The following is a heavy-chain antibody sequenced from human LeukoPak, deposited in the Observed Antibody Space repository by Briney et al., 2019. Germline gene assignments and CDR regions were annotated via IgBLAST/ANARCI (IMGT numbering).Heavy chain of an antibody. CDR3: ARGPNSNWSGLDF. CDR2: ISPTGSTT. Sequence: GGSLRLSCAASGFFINNDYMTWVRQAPGKGLVWVSRISPTGSTTSYADSVKGRFTVSRDNAKNTLYLQVNNLRAEDTAVYYCARGPNSNWSGLDFWGQGTLLTVSS. V-gene: IGHV3-74*01. CDR1: GFFINNDY. D-gene: IGHD6-6*01. J-gene: IGHJ4*02.